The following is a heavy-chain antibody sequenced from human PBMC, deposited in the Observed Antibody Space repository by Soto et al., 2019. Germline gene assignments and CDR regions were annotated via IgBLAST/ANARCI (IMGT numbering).Heavy chain of an antibody. D-gene: IGHD1-26*01. CDR3: AGIINGGSYPVAFVI. CDR1: GYTFTSYG. V-gene: IGHV1-18*01. CDR2: ISAYNGNT. J-gene: IGHJ3*02. Sequence: GASVKVSCKASGYTFTSYGISWVRQAPGQGLEWMGWISAYNGNTNYAQKLQGRVTMTTDTSTSTAYMELRSLRSDDTAENNCAGIINGGSYPVAFVIWGQGAMVTV.